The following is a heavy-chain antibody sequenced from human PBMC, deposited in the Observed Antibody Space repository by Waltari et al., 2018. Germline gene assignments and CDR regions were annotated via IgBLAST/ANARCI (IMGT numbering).Heavy chain of an antibody. J-gene: IGHJ4*02. CDR2: MNPNSGNT. V-gene: IGHV1-8*03. D-gene: IGHD6-6*01. Sequence: QVQLVQSGAEVKKPGASVQISCKASGYASTRYAINWFRQSTGQRLEWMGWMNPNSGNTGYAQKFQGRVTITRNTSISTAYMELSSLRSEDTAVYYCARGYWDSSSSFDYWGQGTLVTVSS. CDR1: GYASTRYA. CDR3: ARGYWDSSSSFDY.